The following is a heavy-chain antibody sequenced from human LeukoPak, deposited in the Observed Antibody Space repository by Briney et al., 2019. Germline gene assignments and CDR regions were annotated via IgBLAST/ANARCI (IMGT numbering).Heavy chain of an antibody. J-gene: IGHJ4*02. CDR3: ARGPVVGATMRDFDY. CDR2: ISAYNGNT. D-gene: IGHD1-26*01. Sequence: ASVKVSCKASGYTFTSSGISWVRQAPGQGLEWMGWISAYNGNTNYAQKLQGRVTMTTDTSTSTAYMELRSLRYDDTAVYYCARGPVVGATMRDFDYWGQGTLVTVSS. CDR1: GYTFTSSG. V-gene: IGHV1-18*01.